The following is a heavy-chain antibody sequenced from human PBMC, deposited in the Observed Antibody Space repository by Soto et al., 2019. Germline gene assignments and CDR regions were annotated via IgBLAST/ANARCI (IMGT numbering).Heavy chain of an antibody. Sequence: EAQLVESGGGLVQAGVSLRLSCAASGFTFSGYWMHWVRQAPERGLVWVSRINGDGTTTHYADSVKGRFTISRDNAKNTLYLQMNSLRAEDTAVYSCVRSREGYNLVADYWGQGTLVTVSS. J-gene: IGHJ4*02. D-gene: IGHD5-12*01. CDR1: GFTFSGYW. V-gene: IGHV3-74*01. CDR2: INGDGTTT. CDR3: VRSREGYNLVADY.